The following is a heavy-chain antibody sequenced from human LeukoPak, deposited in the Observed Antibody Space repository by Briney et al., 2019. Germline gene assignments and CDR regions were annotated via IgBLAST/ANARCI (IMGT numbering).Heavy chain of an antibody. CDR3: ARDRYYYDSGSYFYFDL. Sequence: SETLSLTCTVSGGSVSSGSHYWSWIRQPRGKGLEWIGYIYYSGSTNYTPSLKSRVTISVDTSENHFSLKLSSVTAADTAVYYCARDRYYYDSGSYFYFDLWGRGTLVTVSS. CDR1: GGSVSSGSHY. J-gene: IGHJ2*01. V-gene: IGHV4-61*03. CDR2: IYYSGST. D-gene: IGHD3-22*01.